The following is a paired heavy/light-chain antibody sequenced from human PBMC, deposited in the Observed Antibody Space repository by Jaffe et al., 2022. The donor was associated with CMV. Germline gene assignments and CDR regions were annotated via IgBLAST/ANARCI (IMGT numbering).Light chain of an antibody. V-gene: IGKV3-15*01. CDR3: QQYDNWPHT. Sequence: IVMTQSPATLSVSPGERATLSCRASQTISSTLAWYQQKPGQTPRLLIYGASTRATGIPARFSGSGSGTEFTLTISSLQSEDFALYYCQQYDNWPHTFGQGTKLEIK. CDR1: QTISST. J-gene: IGKJ2*01. CDR2: GAS.
Heavy chain of an antibody. J-gene: IGHJ6*03. V-gene: IGHV3-33*08. Sequence: QVQLVESGGGVVQPGRSLRLSCAASGFTFSRYGIHWVRQAPGKGLEWVAVIWFDGTTKYYADSVKGRFTVSRDNSRKTLYLQMTSLRAEDTAVYYCARDGDTSGFYSIQYHYHMDVWGKGTTVTVSS. CDR2: IWFDGTTK. D-gene: IGHD3-3*01. CDR3: ARDGDTSGFYSIQYHYHMDV. CDR1: GFTFSRYG.